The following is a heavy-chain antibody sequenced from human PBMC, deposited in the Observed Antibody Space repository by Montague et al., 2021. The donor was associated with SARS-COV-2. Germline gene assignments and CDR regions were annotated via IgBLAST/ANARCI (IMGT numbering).Heavy chain of an antibody. CDR2: INHSGST. J-gene: IGHJ4*02. CDR1: GGSFSGYY. CDR3: ARGARQGYGFRLGSFDS. D-gene: IGHD3-10*01. V-gene: IGHV4-34*01. Sequence: SETLSLTCAVYGGSFSGYYWNWIRQPPGKGLEWIVEINHSGSTNYNPSLKRRVTMSVDTSKNQFSLKLSSVTAADTAVYYCARGARQGYGFRLGSFDSWGQGTLVTVSS.